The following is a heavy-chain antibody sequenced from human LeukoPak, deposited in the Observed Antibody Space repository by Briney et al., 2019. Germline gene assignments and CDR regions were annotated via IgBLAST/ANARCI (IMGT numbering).Heavy chain of an antibody. J-gene: IGHJ3*02. Sequence: SETLSLTCTVSGGSISSYYWSWIRQPPGKGLEWIGYIYYSGSTNYNPSLKSRVTISVDTSKNQFSLKLSSVTAADTAVYYCARIDDYSNYVDAFGIWGQGTMVTVSS. CDR2: IYYSGST. CDR1: GGSISSYY. CDR3: ARIDDYSNYVDAFGI. V-gene: IGHV4-59*01. D-gene: IGHD4-11*01.